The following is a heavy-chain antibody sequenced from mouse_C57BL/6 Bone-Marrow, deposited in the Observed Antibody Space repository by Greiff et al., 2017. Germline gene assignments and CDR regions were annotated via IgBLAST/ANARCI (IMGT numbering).Heavy chain of an antibody. CDR3: ARGSYSAY. CDR1: GYTFTSYW. J-gene: IGHJ3*01. V-gene: IGHV1-69*01. D-gene: IGHD1-1*02. Sequence: QVQLKQPGAELVMPGASVKLSCKASGYTFTSYWMHWVKQRPGQGLEWIGEIDPSDSYTNYNQKFKGKSTLTVDKSSSTAYMQLSSLTSEDSAVYYCARGSYSAYWGQGTLVTVSA. CDR2: IDPSDSYT.